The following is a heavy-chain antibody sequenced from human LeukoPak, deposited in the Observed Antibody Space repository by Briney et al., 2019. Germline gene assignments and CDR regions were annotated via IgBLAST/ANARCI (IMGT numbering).Heavy chain of an antibody. CDR1: GGSISSSNW. CDR2: IYHSGST. Sequence: SETLSLTCTVSGGSISSSNWWSWVRQPPGKGLEWIGEIYHSGSTNYNPSLKSRVTISVDKSNNQFSLKLSSVTAADTAVYYCARVVFGGGGGLDPWGQGTLVTVSS. J-gene: IGHJ5*02. D-gene: IGHD3-16*01. CDR3: ARVVFGGGGGLDP. V-gene: IGHV4-4*02.